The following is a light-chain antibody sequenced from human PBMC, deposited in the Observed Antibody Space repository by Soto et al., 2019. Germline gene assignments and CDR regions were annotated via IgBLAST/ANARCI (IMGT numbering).Light chain of an antibody. CDR2: AVS. CDR1: SSDVGGYNY. Sequence: QSVLTQPASVSGSPGQSITISCTGTSSDVGGYNYVSWYQQHPGKAPKLMIYAVSNRPSGVSNRFSGSKSGNTATLTTSGLQAEDEADYYCCSYTVSGTYVFGTGTKLTVL. CDR3: CSYTVSGTYV. V-gene: IGLV2-14*01. J-gene: IGLJ1*01.